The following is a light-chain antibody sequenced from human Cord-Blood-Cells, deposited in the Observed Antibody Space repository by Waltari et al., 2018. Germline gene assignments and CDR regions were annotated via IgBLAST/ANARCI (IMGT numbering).Light chain of an antibody. Sequence: EIVMKQSPATLSVSPGERATLSCRASQSVSSNLAWYQQQPGQAPRLLIYGASTSATGIPARFSGSGSGTEFTLTISSLQSEDFAVYYCQQYNNWPMYTFGQGTKLEIK. J-gene: IGKJ2*01. CDR1: QSVSSN. V-gene: IGKV3-15*01. CDR3: QQYNNWPMYT. CDR2: GAS.